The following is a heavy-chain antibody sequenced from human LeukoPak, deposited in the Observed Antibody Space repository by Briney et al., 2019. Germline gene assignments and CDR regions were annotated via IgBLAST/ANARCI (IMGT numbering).Heavy chain of an antibody. V-gene: IGHV1-2*02. Sequence: ASVKVSCKASGYTFTGYYMHWVRQAPGQGLEWMGWINPNSGGTNYAQKFQGRVTMTRDTSISTAYMEMSRLRSDDTAVYYCARDKQPAAIYYYYYYGMDVWGQGTTVTVSS. CDR2: INPNSGGT. D-gene: IGHD2-2*01. J-gene: IGHJ6*02. CDR1: GYTFTGYY. CDR3: ARDKQPAAIYYYYYYGMDV.